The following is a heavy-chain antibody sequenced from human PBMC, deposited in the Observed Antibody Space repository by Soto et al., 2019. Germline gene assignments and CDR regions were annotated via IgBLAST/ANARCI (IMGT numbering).Heavy chain of an antibody. Sequence: PGGSLRLSSSAFGFTFSSYAMSWVRQAPGKGLEWVSAISGSGGSTYYADSVKGRFTISRDNSKNTLYLQMNSLRAEDTAVYYSAKARYSSSEGFEYWGQGTLVTVSS. CDR1: GFTFSSYA. CDR2: ISGSGGST. D-gene: IGHD6-6*01. CDR3: AKARYSSSEGFEY. J-gene: IGHJ4*02. V-gene: IGHV3-23*01.